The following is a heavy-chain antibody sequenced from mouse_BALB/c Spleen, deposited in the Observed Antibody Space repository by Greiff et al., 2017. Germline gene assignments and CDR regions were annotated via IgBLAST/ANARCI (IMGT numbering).Heavy chain of an antibody. D-gene: IGHD1-1*01. CDR1: GYTFTSYT. CDR2: INPSSGYT. J-gene: IGHJ2*01. V-gene: IGHV1-4*02. Sequence: QVQLKQSAAELARPGASVKMSCKASGYTFTSYTMHWVKQRPGQGLEWIGYINPSSGYTEYNQKFKDKTTLTADKSSSTAYMQLSSLTSEDSAVYYCARRDYYGSSYWGQGTTLTVSS. CDR3: ARRDYYGSSY.